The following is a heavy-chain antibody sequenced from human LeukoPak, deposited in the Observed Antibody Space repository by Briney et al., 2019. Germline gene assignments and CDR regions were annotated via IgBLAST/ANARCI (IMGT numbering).Heavy chain of an antibody. J-gene: IGHJ4*02. D-gene: IGHD2-2*01. V-gene: IGHV3-48*03. Sequence: PGGSLRLSCAASGFTFSSYEMNWVRQAPGKGLEWVSYISSSGSTIFYADSVRGRFTISRDNAKNSLYLQMNSLRAEDTAIYYCAREYHHADFDSRGQGTLVTVSS. CDR2: ISSSGSTI. CDR3: AREYHHADFDS. CDR1: GFTFSSYE.